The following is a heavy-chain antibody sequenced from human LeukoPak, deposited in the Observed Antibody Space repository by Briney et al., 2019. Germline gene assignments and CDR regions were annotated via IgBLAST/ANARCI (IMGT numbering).Heavy chain of an antibody. CDR1: GVTIKSRS. D-gene: IGHD5-24*01. Sequence: LLGEASGVTIKSRSRRWARHATGKGLEWVSSISSSSSYIYYADSMKGRFTISRDNSKNTLFLQMNSLRAEDTAVYYCARGDFRWERATTIAFDIWGQGTMVTVSS. J-gene: IGHJ3*02. CDR3: ARGDFRWERATTIAFDI. CDR2: ISSSSSYI. V-gene: IGHV3-21*01.